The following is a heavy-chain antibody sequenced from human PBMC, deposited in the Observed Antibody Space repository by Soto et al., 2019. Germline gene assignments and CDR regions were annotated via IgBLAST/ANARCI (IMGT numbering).Heavy chain of an antibody. CDR1: GFSLTSRPMG. V-gene: IGHV2-5*02. CDR3: AHRLSGYNWNGGYFDY. D-gene: IGHD1-1*01. CDR2: IYWDDDK. Sequence: QITLKESAPARVKPTQTLTLTCTFSGFSLTSRPMGVGWIRQPPGKALEWLAFIYWDDDKRYSPSLRSRLTITKDTSGTHVVLTMTNMDPVDTATYYCAHRLSGYNWNGGYFDYWGQGALVTVSS. J-gene: IGHJ4*02.